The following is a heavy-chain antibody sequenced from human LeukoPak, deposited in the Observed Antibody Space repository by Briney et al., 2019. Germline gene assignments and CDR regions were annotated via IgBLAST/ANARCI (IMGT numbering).Heavy chain of an antibody. D-gene: IGHD5-24*01. Sequence: PGGSLRLSCAASGFTFSSYAMYWVRQAPGKGLEWVAVISYDGTNKYYADSVKGRFTISRDNSKNTLYMQMNTLRAEDTAVYYCARGAWRWEMATTQFDYWGQGTLVTVSS. CDR3: ARGAWRWEMATTQFDY. J-gene: IGHJ4*02. V-gene: IGHV3-30*04. CDR2: ISYDGTNK. CDR1: GFTFSSYA.